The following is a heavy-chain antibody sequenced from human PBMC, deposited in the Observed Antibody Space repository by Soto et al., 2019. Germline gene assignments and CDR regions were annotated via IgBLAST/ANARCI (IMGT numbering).Heavy chain of an antibody. Sequence: ASVKVSCKTSGYTFSNYGITWVRQAPGQPLEWLGWISLYSDGTNYAQKFQGRVSMTTDTSTTTAYMELRSLSSDDTAVYYCARVVPGAEAWFDPWGQGTLVTVSS. CDR2: ISLYSDGT. D-gene: IGHD2-2*01. CDR3: ARVVPGAEAWFDP. CDR1: GYTFSNYG. V-gene: IGHV1-18*01. J-gene: IGHJ5*02.